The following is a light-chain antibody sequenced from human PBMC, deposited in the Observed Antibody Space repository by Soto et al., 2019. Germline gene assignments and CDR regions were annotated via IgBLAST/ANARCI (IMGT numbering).Light chain of an antibody. Sequence: EIVLTQSPATLSLSPGDRATISCRASQSVYNYLAWYQLKPGQAPRLLIYDASNRAAGIPARFGASGSATDFTLTISSLEPEDFAFYYCQQRNNWPWTFGQGTKVEIK. CDR2: DAS. CDR3: QQRNNWPWT. V-gene: IGKV3-11*01. CDR1: QSVYNY. J-gene: IGKJ1*01.